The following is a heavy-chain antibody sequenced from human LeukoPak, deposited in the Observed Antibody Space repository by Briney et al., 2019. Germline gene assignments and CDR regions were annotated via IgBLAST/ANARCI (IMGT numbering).Heavy chain of an antibody. J-gene: IGHJ4*02. CDR1: GFTFSSYW. D-gene: IGHD7-27*01. CDR3: ARDLNWETY. CDR2: IKTDGSQI. V-gene: IGHV3-7*01. Sequence: PGGSLRFSCVASGFTFSSYWRTWARQGPGKGREWGANIKTDGSQIYYVDSVKGRFTIARDNAKNSLYLQMNSLRVEDTAVYYCARDLNWETYWGQGTLVSVSS.